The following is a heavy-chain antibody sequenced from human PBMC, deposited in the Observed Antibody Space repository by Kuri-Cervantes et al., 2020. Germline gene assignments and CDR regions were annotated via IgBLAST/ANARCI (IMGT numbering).Heavy chain of an antibody. D-gene: IGHD5-18*01. CDR1: GGSISSSSYY. J-gene: IGHJ6*03. V-gene: IGHV4-39*01. CDR3: ARTRGYRSYYMDV. CDR2: IYYSGST. Sequence: ESLKISCTVSGGSISSSSYYWGWIRQPPGKGLEWIGSIYYSGSTYYNPSLKSRVTISVDTSKNQFSLKLSSVTAADTAVYYCARTRGYRSYYMDVWGKGTTVTVSS.